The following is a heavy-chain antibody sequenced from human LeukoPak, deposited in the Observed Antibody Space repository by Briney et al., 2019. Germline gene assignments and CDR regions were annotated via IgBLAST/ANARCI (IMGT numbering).Heavy chain of an antibody. CDR1: GGSFSGYY. CDR2: INHSGST. J-gene: IGHJ4*02. D-gene: IGHD2-15*01. CDR3: ARGGGRVAAATFDY. V-gene: IGHV4-34*01. Sequence: SETLSLTCAVYGGSFSGYYWSWIRQPPGKGLEWIGEINHSGSTNYNPSLKSRVTISRDMSKNQFSLTLNSVTAADTAVYYCARGGGRVAAATFDYWGQGTLVTVSS.